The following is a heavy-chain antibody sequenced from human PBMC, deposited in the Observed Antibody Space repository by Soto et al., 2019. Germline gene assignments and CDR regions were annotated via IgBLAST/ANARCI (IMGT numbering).Heavy chain of an antibody. CDR1: GGTFINYG. D-gene: IGHD3-16*01. V-gene: IGHV1-69*01. CDR3: AGGAVRSRSLYYGLDV. CDR2: IITIFGTA. J-gene: IGHJ6*02. Sequence: QVQLVQSGAEVKKPGSSVNVSCKASGGTFINYGINWVRQAPGHGLEWMGGIITIFGTANYALKFQGRVTITADESTSTAYMELSSLRSEDTAVYYWAGGAVRSRSLYYGLDVWGQGTTVTVSS.